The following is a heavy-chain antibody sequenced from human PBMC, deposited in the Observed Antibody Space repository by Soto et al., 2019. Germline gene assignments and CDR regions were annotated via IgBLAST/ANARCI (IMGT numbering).Heavy chain of an antibody. J-gene: IGHJ6*02. V-gene: IGHV3-11*01. D-gene: IGHD3-16*01. CDR2: ISSSGSTI. Sequence: QVQLVESGGGLVKPGGSLRLSCAASGFTFSDYYMSWIRQAPGKGLEWVSDISSSGSTIYYADSVKGRFTISRDNATNARYLQMNSLRAEDTAVYYCARGGVDVYNYGYYYYGMDVWGQGTTVTVSS. CDR3: ARGGVDVYNYGYYYYGMDV. CDR1: GFTFSDYY.